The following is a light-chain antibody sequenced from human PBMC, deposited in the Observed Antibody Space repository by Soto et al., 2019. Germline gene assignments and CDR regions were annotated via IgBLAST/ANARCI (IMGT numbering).Light chain of an antibody. J-gene: IGLJ1*01. Sequence: SYELTQPPSVSVSPGQTARITCSGDALPKKYAYWYQQKPGQAPVLVIYKDTERPSGIPERFSGSGSGTTVTLTINGVQAEDEADYYCQSADSSDTYYVFGTGTKLTVL. CDR3: QSADSSDTYYV. V-gene: IGLV3-25*03. CDR2: KDT. CDR1: ALPKKY.